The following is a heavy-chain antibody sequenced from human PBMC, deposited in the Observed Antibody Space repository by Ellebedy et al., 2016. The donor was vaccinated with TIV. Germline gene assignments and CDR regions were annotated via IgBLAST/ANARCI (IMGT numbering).Heavy chain of an antibody. V-gene: IGHV4-39*01. D-gene: IGHD6-19*01. CDR1: SGSISSNFYY. J-gene: IGHJ3*01. Sequence: SETLSLTXTVSSGSISSNFYYWGWVRQSPGGGLEWIGSVFYSGSTYYNPSLRSRVSITVDTSKNLFSLNLTSVTAADTALYFCTRREIAAAGFQKARDAFDVWGRGTSVSVSS. CDR2: VFYSGST. CDR3: TRREIAAAGFQKARDAFDV.